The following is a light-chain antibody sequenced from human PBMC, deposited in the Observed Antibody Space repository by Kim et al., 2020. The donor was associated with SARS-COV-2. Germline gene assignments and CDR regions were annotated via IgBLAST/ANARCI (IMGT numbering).Light chain of an antibody. CDR2: TNN. CDR1: DSNIGSNY. V-gene: IGLV1-47*01. CDR3: AAWDDSLSGYYV. Sequence: RVTIPCPGSDSNIGSNYVYWYQHLPGTAPKLLIYTNNQRPSGVPDRFSGSKSGTSASLAISGLRSEDEADYYCAAWDDSLSGYYVFGTGTKVTVL. J-gene: IGLJ1*01.